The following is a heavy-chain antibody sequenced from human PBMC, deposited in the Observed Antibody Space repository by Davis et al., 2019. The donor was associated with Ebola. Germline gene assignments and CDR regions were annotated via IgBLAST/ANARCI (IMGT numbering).Heavy chain of an antibody. D-gene: IGHD3-3*01. J-gene: IGHJ6*03. CDR2: ISSSSSYI. CDR1: GFTFSSYA. Sequence: PGGSLRLSCAASGFTFSSYAMSWVRQAPGKGLEWVSSISSSSSYIYYADSVKGRFTISRDNAKNSLYLQMNSLRAEDTAVYYCARDGAAREIFGVVPSYYYYMDVWGKGTTVTVSS. CDR3: ARDGAAREIFGVVPSYYYYMDV. V-gene: IGHV3-21*01.